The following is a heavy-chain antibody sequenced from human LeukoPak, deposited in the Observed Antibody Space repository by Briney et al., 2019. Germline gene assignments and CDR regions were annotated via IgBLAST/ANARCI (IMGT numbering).Heavy chain of an antibody. CDR1: GFTFSSYS. Sequence: GGSLRLSCSASGFTFSSYSMNWVRQAPGEGREWVSSISSSSSYIYYADSVKGRFTISRDNAKNSLYLQMNSLRAEDTAVYYCARVEGTWYSSSWYYFDYWGQGTLVTVSS. CDR2: ISSSSSYI. J-gene: IGHJ4*02. CDR3: ARVEGTWYSSSWYYFDY. D-gene: IGHD6-13*01. V-gene: IGHV3-21*01.